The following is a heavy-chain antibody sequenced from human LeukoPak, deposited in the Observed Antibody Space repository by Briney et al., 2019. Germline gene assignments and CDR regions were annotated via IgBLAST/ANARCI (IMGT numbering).Heavy chain of an antibody. Sequence: GGSLRLSCAASGFTFSSYAMSWVRQAPGKGLEWVSAISGSGGSTYYADSVKGRFTISRDNSKNPLYLQMNSLRAEDTAVYYCAKSEQWLVRSLNDYWGQGTLVTVSS. V-gene: IGHV3-23*01. D-gene: IGHD6-19*01. CDR1: GFTFSSYA. CDR2: ISGSGGST. CDR3: AKSEQWLVRSLNDY. J-gene: IGHJ4*02.